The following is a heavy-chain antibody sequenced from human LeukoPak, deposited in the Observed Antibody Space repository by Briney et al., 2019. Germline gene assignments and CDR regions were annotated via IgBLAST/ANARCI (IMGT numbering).Heavy chain of an antibody. CDR3: AKRYSGSSGLYNFDY. CDR2: ISGSGGST. V-gene: IGHV3-23*01. D-gene: IGHD1-26*01. CDR1: RFTFTNYA. J-gene: IGHJ4*02. Sequence: PGGSLRLSCAASRFTFTNYAMTWVRQAPGKGLEWVSAISGSGGSTNYADSVKGRFTISRDNSKSTLYLQMNSLRAEDTAVYYCAKRYSGSSGLYNFDYWGQGTLVTVSS.